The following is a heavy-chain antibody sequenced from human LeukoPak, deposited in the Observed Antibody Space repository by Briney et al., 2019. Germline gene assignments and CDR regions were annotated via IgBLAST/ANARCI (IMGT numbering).Heavy chain of an antibody. CDR1: GFTFNTYA. V-gene: IGHV3-23*01. CDR2: ISPAGGRT. J-gene: IGHJ5*02. D-gene: IGHD1-7*01. CDR3: AKPNWNYGS. Sequence: GGSLRLSCVGSGFTFNTYAVSWVRQAPGKGLEWVSAISPAGGRTYYAESVKGRFTISRDNSKNTLFLQMNSLRAEDTAVYYCAKPNWNYGSWGQGTLVTVSS.